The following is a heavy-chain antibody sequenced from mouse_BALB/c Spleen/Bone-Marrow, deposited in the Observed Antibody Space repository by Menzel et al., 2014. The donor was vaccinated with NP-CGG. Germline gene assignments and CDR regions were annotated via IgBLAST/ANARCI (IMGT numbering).Heavy chain of an antibody. Sequence: LQQSGAELARSGASVKMSCKASGYIFTSYNIHWVKQTPGQGLEWIGHIYPGNGGTNYNQKFKGKATLTADTSSSTAYMQISSLTSEDSAVYFCARGQLLAYWGQGTLVTVSA. D-gene: IGHD3-3*01. CDR3: ARGQLLAY. J-gene: IGHJ3*01. V-gene: IGHV1-12*01. CDR2: IYPGNGGT. CDR1: GYIFTSYN.